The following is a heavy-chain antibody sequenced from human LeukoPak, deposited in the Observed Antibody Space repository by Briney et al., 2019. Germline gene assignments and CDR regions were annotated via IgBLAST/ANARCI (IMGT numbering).Heavy chain of an antibody. CDR1: GYTFTSYY. Sequence: GASVKVSCRASGYTFTSYYMHWVRQAPGQGLEWMGIINPSGGSTSHAQKFQGRVTMTRDTSTSTVYMELSSLRSEDTAVYYCARDFDCSSTSCYDQGDYWGQGTLVTVSS. CDR3: ARDFDCSSTSCYDQGDY. D-gene: IGHD2-2*01. J-gene: IGHJ4*02. CDR2: INPSGGST. V-gene: IGHV1-46*01.